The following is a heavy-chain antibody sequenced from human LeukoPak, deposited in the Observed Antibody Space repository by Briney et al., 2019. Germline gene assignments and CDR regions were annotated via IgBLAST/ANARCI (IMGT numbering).Heavy chain of an antibody. CDR1: GFTFSDYY. CDR3: ARGPQTTAMVTGAFDI. Sequence: GGSLRLSCAASGFTFSDYYMSWIRQAPGKGLEWVSYISSSGSTIYYADSVKGRFTISRDNAKNSLYLQMNSLRAEDTAVYYCARGPQTTAMVTGAFDIWGQGTMVTVSS. J-gene: IGHJ3*02. V-gene: IGHV3-11*01. CDR2: ISSSGSTI. D-gene: IGHD5-18*01.